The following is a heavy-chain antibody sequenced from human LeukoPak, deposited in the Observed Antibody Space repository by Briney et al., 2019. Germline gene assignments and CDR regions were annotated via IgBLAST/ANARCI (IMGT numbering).Heavy chain of an antibody. CDR1: GYIFPSYW. Sequence: GESLKISCKGSGYIFPSYWIGWVRQMPGKGLEWMGIIYPGDSDTRYSPSFQGQVTISADKSISTAYLQWNSLKASDTAMYYCARGGDSSGSPSDAFDIWGQGTMVTVSS. CDR2: IYPGDSDT. CDR3: ARGGDSSGSPSDAFDI. V-gene: IGHV5-51*01. J-gene: IGHJ3*02. D-gene: IGHD3-22*01.